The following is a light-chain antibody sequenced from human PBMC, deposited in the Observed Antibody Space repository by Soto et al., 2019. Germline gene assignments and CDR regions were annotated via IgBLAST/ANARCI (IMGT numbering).Light chain of an antibody. J-gene: IGKJ1*01. CDR3: QLYGSSPSWT. CDR2: GAS. V-gene: IGKV3-20*01. CDR1: PGVRNNH. Sequence: NVFTQSPGPPSFSPGEKATPSCRARPGVRNNHLAWFQQRPGQAPRQVIFGASNRATGIPDRFSGSGSGTDFTLTISRLEPEDFAVYYCQLYGSSPSWTFGQGTKVDIK.